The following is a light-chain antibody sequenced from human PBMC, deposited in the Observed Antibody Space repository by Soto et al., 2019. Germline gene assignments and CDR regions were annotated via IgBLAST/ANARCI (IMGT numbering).Light chain of an antibody. V-gene: IGKV3-11*01. CDR2: DAS. J-gene: IGKJ5*01. Sequence: EIVLTQSPATLSLLPGERATLTCRASQGVGSSLAWYQQKAGQATRLLIYDASNRHTGIPARFSGSGSGTDFTLTSSILEPEYFAFFYWQQRSSWLTFGQGTRLEIE. CDR1: QGVGSS. CDR3: QQRSSWLT.